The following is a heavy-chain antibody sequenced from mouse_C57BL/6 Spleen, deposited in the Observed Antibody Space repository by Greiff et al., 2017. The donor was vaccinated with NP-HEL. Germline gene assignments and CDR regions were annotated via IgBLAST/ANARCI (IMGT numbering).Heavy chain of an antibody. Sequence: QVQLQQPGAELVKPGASVKLSCKASGYTFTSYWMHWVKQRPGQGLEWIGMIHPNSGSTNYNEKFKSKATLTVDKSSSTAYMQLSSLTSEDSAVYYCARACGYYAEAMDYWGQGTSVTVSS. CDR1: GYTFTSYW. CDR3: ARACGYYAEAMDY. J-gene: IGHJ4*01. CDR2: IHPNSGST. V-gene: IGHV1-64*01. D-gene: IGHD2-3*01.